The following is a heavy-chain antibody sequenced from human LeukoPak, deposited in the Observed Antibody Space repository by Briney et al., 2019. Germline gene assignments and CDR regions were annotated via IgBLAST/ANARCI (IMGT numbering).Heavy chain of an antibody. J-gene: IGHJ4*02. D-gene: IGHD2-21*02. CDR3: ARDAYCGGDCYLFDY. Sequence: SETLSLTXTVSGGSIRSYYWSWIRQPPGKGLEWIGYIYYSGSTNYNPSLKSRVTISVDTSKNQFSLKLSSVTAADTAVYYCARDAYCGGDCYLFDYWGQGTLVTVSS. V-gene: IGHV4-59*01. CDR2: IYYSGST. CDR1: GGSIRSYY.